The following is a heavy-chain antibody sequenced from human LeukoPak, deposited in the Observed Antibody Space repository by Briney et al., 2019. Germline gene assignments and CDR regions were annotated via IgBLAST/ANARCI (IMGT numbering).Heavy chain of an antibody. V-gene: IGHV3-30*02. CDR2: IRYDGSNK. Sequence: LAGGSLRLSCAASGFTFSSYGMHWVRQAPGKGLEWVALIRYDGSNKYYADSVKGRFTISRDNSKNTLYLQMNSLRAEDTAVYYCARDHCSSTSCNEELGYWGQGTLVTVSS. CDR1: GFTFSSYG. D-gene: IGHD2-2*01. CDR3: ARDHCSSTSCNEELGY. J-gene: IGHJ4*02.